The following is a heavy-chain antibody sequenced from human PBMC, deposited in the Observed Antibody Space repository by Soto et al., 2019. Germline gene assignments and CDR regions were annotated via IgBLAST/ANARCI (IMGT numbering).Heavy chain of an antibody. CDR1: GFTFSNYG. CDR2: ISYDGSDK. CDR3: ARKYSLAVVAPGY. V-gene: IGHV3-30*03. Sequence: GGSLRLSCAASGFTFSNYGMHWVRQAPGKGLEWVAVISYDGSDKYYADSVKGRFTISRDNSKNTLYLQMNSLRREDKSVYYCARKYSLAVVAPGYWGQGTLVTVSS. D-gene: IGHD3-22*01. J-gene: IGHJ4*02.